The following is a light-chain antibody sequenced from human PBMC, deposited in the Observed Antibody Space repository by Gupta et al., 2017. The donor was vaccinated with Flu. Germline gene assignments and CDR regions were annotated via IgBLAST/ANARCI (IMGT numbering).Light chain of an antibody. Sequence: SSELTQDPAVSVALGQTVRITCQGASLRSYYASWYQQKQGQETVRVISGKDHRPSGLPDRCLGYCSGNNASCQTIGDRAEDDADDYCNDRDSSGNHLVVGGGTKLTVL. CDR1: SLRSYY. J-gene: IGLJ3*02. V-gene: IGLV3-19*01. CDR2: GKD. CDR3: NDRDSSGNHLV.